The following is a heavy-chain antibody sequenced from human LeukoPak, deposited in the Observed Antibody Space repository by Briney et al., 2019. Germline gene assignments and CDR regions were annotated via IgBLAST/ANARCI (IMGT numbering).Heavy chain of an antibody. Sequence: GGSLRLSCAASGFTFSNYWMHWVRQAPGKGLVWVSRINRDGSGTTYADSVKGRFTISRDNAKNTLYLLMNSLRAEDTAVYYCASPGAYYWGQGTLVTVSS. CDR1: GFTFSNYW. V-gene: IGHV3-74*01. CDR3: ASPGAYY. J-gene: IGHJ4*02. CDR2: INRDGSGT.